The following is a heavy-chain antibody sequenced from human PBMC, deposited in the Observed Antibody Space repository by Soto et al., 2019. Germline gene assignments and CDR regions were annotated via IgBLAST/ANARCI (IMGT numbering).Heavy chain of an antibody. CDR1: GGSISSDGNY. V-gene: IGHV4-31*03. CDR3: ARGRMDRGVIYYYGMDV. Sequence: PSETLSLTCTVSGGSISSDGNYWSWIRQHPGKGLEWIGYIYCSGSTYYNPSLKSRVTISVDTSKNQFSLKLNSVTAADTAVYYCARGRMDRGVIYYYGMDVWGQGTTVTVSS. D-gene: IGHD3-10*01. CDR2: IYCSGST. J-gene: IGHJ6*02.